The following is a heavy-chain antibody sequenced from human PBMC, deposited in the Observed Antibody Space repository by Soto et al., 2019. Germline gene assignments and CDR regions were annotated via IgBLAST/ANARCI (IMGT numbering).Heavy chain of an antibody. J-gene: IGHJ4*02. CDR2: VYYSGST. Sequence: LSETLSLTCAVSGYSSSSGDYWGWIRQAPGKGLEWIGSVYYSGSTHYEPSLRGRIAISVDTLKSQFSLRLTSVTAADTAMYFCARNIPTYFDSWGQGIPVTV. D-gene: IGHD2-21*01. CDR3: ARNIPTYFDS. V-gene: IGHV4-38-2*01. CDR1: GYSSSSGDY.